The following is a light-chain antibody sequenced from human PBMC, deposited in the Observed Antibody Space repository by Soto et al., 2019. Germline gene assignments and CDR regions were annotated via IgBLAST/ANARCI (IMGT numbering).Light chain of an antibody. J-gene: IGLJ7*01. CDR2: GNS. CDR3: ATWDHSLNAAV. V-gene: IGLV1-40*01. Sequence: QSVLTQPPSVSGAPGQRVTISCTGSSSNIGAGYDVHWYQQLPGTAPKLLIYGNSNRPSGVPDRFSSSKSGTSASLAISGLQSEDEADYYCATWDHSLNAAVFGGGTQLTVL. CDR1: SSNIGAGYD.